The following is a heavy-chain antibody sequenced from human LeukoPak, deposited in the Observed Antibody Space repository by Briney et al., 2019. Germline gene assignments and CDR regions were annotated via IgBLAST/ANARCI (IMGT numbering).Heavy chain of an antibody. CDR3: ARDGIEAAFDI. Sequence: PSETLSLTCTVSGGSISSYYWSWIRQPPGKGLEWIGYIYYSGSTNYNPSLKSRVTISVDTSKNQFSLKLSSVTAADTAVYYCARDGIEAAFDIWGQGTMVTVSS. CDR2: IYYSGST. V-gene: IGHV4-59*12. CDR1: GGSISSYY. D-gene: IGHD1-14*01. J-gene: IGHJ3*02.